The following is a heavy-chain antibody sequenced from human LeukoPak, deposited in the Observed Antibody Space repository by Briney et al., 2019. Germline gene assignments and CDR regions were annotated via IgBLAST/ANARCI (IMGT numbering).Heavy chain of an antibody. V-gene: IGHV4-34*01. J-gene: IGHJ5*02. CDR1: GGSFSGYY. D-gene: IGHD4-17*01. Sequence: SETLSLTCAVYGGSFSGYYWSWIRQPPGKGLEWIGEINHSGSTNYNPSLESRVTISVDPSKNQFSLKLSSVTAADTAVYFCARQAIVPSKMTVTPSDLHWFDPWGQGTLVAVSS. CDR2: INHSGST. CDR3: ARQAIVPSKMTVTPSDLHWFDP.